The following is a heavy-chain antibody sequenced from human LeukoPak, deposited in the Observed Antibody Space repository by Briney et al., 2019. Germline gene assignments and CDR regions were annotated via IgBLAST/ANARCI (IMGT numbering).Heavy chain of an antibody. CDR3: ARDASYYDSSGYSSY. Sequence: IPGGSLRLSCAASGFTFSSYSMNWVRQAPGKGLEWVSSISSSSSYIYYADSVKGRFTISRDNAKNSLYLQMNSLRAEDTAVYYCARDASYYDSSGYSSYWGQGTLVTASS. CDR2: ISSSSSYI. V-gene: IGHV3-21*01. CDR1: GFTFSSYS. J-gene: IGHJ4*02. D-gene: IGHD3-22*01.